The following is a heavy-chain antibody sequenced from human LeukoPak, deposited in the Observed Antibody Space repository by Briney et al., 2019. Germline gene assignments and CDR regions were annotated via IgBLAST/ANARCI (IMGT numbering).Heavy chain of an antibody. D-gene: IGHD2-15*01. CDR3: ARLSGRVVCSAGSCYIDS. V-gene: IGHV5-51*01. Sequence: GESLKISCKGSGYSFTTYWIAWVRQMPGKGLEWMGIIYPGDSDTRYSPSFQGQVTISVDKSVNTAYLQWSSLKASDTAMYYCARLSGRVVCSAGSCYIDSWGQGTLVTVSS. CDR1: GYSFTTYW. J-gene: IGHJ4*02. CDR2: IYPGDSDT.